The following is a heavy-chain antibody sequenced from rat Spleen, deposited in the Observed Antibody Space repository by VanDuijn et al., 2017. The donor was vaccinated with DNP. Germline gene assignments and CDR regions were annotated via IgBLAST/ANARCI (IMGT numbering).Heavy chain of an antibody. Sequence: QVQLKESGPGLVQPSQTLSLTCTVSGFSLTSNSVHWVRQPPGKGLEWVGAIWSGGSTDYNSALKSRLSISRDTSKSQVFLKMNSLQTEDIATYYCARGGGGYFDYWGQGVMVTVSS. CDR2: IWSGGST. CDR3: ARGGGGYFDY. CDR1: GFSLTSNS. J-gene: IGHJ2*01. D-gene: IGHD1-11*01. V-gene: IGHV2-1*01.